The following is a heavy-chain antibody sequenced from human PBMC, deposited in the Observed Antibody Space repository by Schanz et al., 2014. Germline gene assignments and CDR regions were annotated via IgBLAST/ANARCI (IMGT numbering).Heavy chain of an antibody. CDR3: AKGMGYCSGGTCYDYYYYGLDV. V-gene: IGHV3-23*01. J-gene: IGHJ6*02. D-gene: IGHD2-15*01. CDR2: LSGSGGST. Sequence: EVQLLESGGGLVQPGGSLRLSCAASGFTFSSYAMSWVRQAPGKGLEWVSALSGSGGSTYYADSVKGRFTISRDNSENTLYLQMNSLSVDDTAVFYCAKGMGYCSGGTCYDYYYYGLDVWGQGTTVTVSS. CDR1: GFTFSSYA.